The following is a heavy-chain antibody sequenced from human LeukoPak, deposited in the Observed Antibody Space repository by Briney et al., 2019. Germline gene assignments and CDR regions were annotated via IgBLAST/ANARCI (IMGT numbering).Heavy chain of an antibody. V-gene: IGHV1-18*01. CDR3: ARDGYSSGCYFDY. CDR2: ISAYNGNT. CDR1: GYTFTNYG. D-gene: IGHD6-19*01. Sequence: GASVKVSCKASGYTFTNYGISGVRQAPGQGRDWMGWISAYNGNTNYAEKLQGRVTMTTDTYTSTAYMELRSLRSDDRAVYHCARDGYSSGCYFDYWGQGTLVTVS. J-gene: IGHJ4*02.